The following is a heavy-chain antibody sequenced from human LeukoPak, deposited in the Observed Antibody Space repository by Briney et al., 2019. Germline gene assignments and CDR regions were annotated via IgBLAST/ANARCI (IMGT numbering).Heavy chain of an antibody. CDR2: FDPEDGET. Sequence: GASVKVSCKVSGYTLTELSMHWVRQAPGKGLEWMGGFDPEDGETIYAQKFQGRVTMTEDTSTDTAYMELSSLRSEDTAVYYCATQDRGYYYYGMDVWGQGTTVTVPS. D-gene: IGHD3-10*01. V-gene: IGHV1-24*01. CDR1: GYTLTELS. J-gene: IGHJ6*02. CDR3: ATQDRGYYYYGMDV.